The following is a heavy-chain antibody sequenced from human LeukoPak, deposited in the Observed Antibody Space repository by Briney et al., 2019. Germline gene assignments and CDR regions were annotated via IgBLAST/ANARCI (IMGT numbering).Heavy chain of an antibody. CDR1: GGSISSYY. D-gene: IGHD4-17*01. CDR3: ARGNPSYGDYSDYNYYYAMDV. CDR2: IYYSGST. J-gene: IGHJ6*02. Sequence: SETLSLTCTVSGGSISSYYWSWIRQHPGKGLEWIGYIYYSGSTYYNPSLKSRLIISVDTSKKQFSLRLSSVTAADTAVYFCARGNPSYGDYSDYNYYYAMDVWGQGTTVTVAS. V-gene: IGHV4-59*06.